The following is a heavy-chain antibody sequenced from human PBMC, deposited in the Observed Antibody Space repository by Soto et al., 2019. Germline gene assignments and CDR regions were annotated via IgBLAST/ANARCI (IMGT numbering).Heavy chain of an antibody. V-gene: IGHV3-21*01. Sequence: EVQLVESGGGLVKPGGSLRLSCIASGFTFDNYAMHWVRQAPGKGLEWVASISSGSNYIHYADSWKGRFTISRDNAKNSLYLQMNTLRVEDTGVYSCARDLAQLGVSLDYWGLGVPVTVSS. J-gene: IGHJ4*02. D-gene: IGHD3-16*01. CDR2: ISSGSNYI. CDR1: GFTFDNYA. CDR3: ARDLAQLGVSLDY.